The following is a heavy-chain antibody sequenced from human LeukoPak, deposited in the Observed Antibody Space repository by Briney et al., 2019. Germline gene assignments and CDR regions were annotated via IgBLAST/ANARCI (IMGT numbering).Heavy chain of an antibody. CDR2: MNPNSGDT. CDR1: GYTFTSYG. D-gene: IGHD3-22*01. CDR3: ARGLGSYDSSELTWPMISF. J-gene: IGHJ4*02. Sequence: ASVKVSCKASGYTFTSYGISWVRQALGHGLEWMGWMNPNSGDTAYAQKFQGRITMTRSTSITTAYMELSGLRSDDTAVYYCARGLGSYDSSELTWPMISFWGQGTQVTVSS. V-gene: IGHV1-8*02.